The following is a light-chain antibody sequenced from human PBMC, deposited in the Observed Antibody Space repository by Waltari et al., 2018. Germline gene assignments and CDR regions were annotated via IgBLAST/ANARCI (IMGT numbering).Light chain of an antibody. J-gene: IGKJ4*01. Sequence: DIVLTQSPATLSLPLSEGASLSSRVSQSVNNYLAWYQQTPGQAPRRLIHDKSNGATGNPARFSGSDFGTDFNLTIRSVGPEDFAGDYCPQRRDWPRTFGGGTKVEIK. CDR2: DKS. CDR1: QSVNNY. V-gene: IGKV3-11*01. CDR3: PQRRDWPRT.